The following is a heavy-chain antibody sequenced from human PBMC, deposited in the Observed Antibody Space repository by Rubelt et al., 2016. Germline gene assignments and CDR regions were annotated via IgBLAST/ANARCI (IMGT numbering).Heavy chain of an antibody. CDR3: AGSCIGGACYVPGAFDI. D-gene: IGHD2-15*01. J-gene: IGHJ3*02. CDR2: INHSGST. V-gene: IGHV4-34*01. CDR1: GGSFSGYY. Sequence: QVQLQQWGAGLLKPSETLSLTCAVYGGSFSGYYWSWIRQAPGKGLEWIGEINHSGSTNYNPSLKSRVAISVDKSTNQFSLVRTALTAAATAVYYCAGSCIGGACYVPGAFDIWGRGTMVTVSS.